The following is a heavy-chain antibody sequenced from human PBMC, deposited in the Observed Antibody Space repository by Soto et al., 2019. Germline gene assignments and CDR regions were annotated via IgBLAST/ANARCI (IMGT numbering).Heavy chain of an antibody. CDR1: GFTFSSYA. Sequence: LSCAASGFTFSSYAMSWVRQAPGKGLEWVSAISGSGDSTYYADSVKGRFTISRDNSKNTLYLQMNSLRAEDTAVYYCAKDTGSWQAQPENWFDPWGQGTLVTVSS. D-gene: IGHD1-1*01. CDR3: AKDTGSWQAQPENWFDP. CDR2: ISGSGDST. V-gene: IGHV3-23*01. J-gene: IGHJ5*02.